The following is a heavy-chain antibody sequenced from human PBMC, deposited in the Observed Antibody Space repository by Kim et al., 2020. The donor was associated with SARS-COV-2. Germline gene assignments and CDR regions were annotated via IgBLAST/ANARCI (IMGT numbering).Heavy chain of an antibody. J-gene: IGHJ6*02. Sequence: GGSLRLSCAASGFTFSSYWMSWVRQAPGKGLEWVANIKQDGSEKYYVDSVKGRFTISRDNAKNSLYLQMNSLRAEDTAVYYCARDGNYDFWSGYYYPTYYYYGMDVWGPGTTVTVSS. V-gene: IGHV3-7*01. CDR1: GFTFSSYW. CDR2: IKQDGSEK. D-gene: IGHD3-3*01. CDR3: ARDGNYDFWSGYYYPTYYYYGMDV.